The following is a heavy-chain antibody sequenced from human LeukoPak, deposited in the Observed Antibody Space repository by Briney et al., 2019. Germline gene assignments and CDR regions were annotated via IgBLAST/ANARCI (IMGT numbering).Heavy chain of an antibody. CDR2: ISYDGSNT. Sequence: PGRSLRLSCAASGFTFSSYGMHWVRQAPGKGLEWVAVISYDGSNTYYADSVKGRFTISRDNSKNTLYLQMNSLRAEDTAVYYCAKEEPNSYGHESFDYWGQGTLVTVSS. D-gene: IGHD5-18*01. CDR3: AKEEPNSYGHESFDY. V-gene: IGHV3-30*18. CDR1: GFTFSSYG. J-gene: IGHJ4*02.